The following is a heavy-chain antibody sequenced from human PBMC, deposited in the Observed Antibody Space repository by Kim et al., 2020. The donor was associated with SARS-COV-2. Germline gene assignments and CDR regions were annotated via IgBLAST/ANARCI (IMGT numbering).Heavy chain of an antibody. J-gene: IGHJ5*02. CDR3: ARDPDSSSWLPFPHNWFDP. Sequence: GGSLRLSCAASGFTFSSYAMHWVRQAPGKGLEWVAVISYDGSNKYYADSVKGRFTISRDNSKNTLYLQMNSLRAEDTAVYYCARDPDSSSWLPFPHNWFDPWGQGTLVTVSS. V-gene: IGHV3-30*04. D-gene: IGHD6-13*01. CDR1: GFTFSSYA. CDR2: ISYDGSNK.